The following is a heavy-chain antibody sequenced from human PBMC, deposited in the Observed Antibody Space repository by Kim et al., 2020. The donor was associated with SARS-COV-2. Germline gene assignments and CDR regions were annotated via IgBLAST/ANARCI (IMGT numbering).Heavy chain of an antibody. CDR1: GFTFSSYG. CDR3: ARGILHGGWYIPDYYYGMDV. J-gene: IGHJ6*02. CDR2: IWYDGSNK. V-gene: IGHV3-33*01. Sequence: GGSLRLSCAASGFTFSSYGMHWVRQAPGKGLEWVAVIWYDGSNKYYADSVKGRFTISRDNSKNTLYLQMNSLRAEDTAVYYYARGILHGGWYIPDYYYGMDVWGQGTPVTVSS. D-gene: IGHD6-19*01.